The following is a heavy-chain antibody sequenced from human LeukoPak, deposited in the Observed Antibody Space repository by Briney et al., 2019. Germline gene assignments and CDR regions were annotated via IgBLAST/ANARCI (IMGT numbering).Heavy chain of an antibody. D-gene: IGHD6-13*01. V-gene: IGHV3-48*04. CDR3: AREAGNLDAFDI. CDR1: GFTFSSYS. CDR2: ISSSGSTI. Sequence: GGSLRLSCAASGFTFSSYSMNWVRQAPGKGLEWVSYISSSGSTIYYADSVKGRFTISRDNAKNSLYLQMNSLRAEDTAVYYCAREAGNLDAFDIWGQGTMVTVSS. J-gene: IGHJ3*02.